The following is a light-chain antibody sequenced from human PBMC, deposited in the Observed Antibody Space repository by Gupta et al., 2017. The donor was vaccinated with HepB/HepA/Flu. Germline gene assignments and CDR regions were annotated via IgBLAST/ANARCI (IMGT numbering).Light chain of an antibody. Sequence: QSALPQPASVSGSPGQSITISCTGTSSDVGSYNLVSWYQQHPGKAPKLMIDEVSKRPSGVSNRFSGSKSGNTASLTISGLQAEDEADYYCYSYAGSSTFVVFGGGTKLTVL. V-gene: IGLV2-23*02. CDR3: YSYAGSSTFVV. CDR2: EVS. J-gene: IGLJ2*01. CDR1: SSDVGSYNL.